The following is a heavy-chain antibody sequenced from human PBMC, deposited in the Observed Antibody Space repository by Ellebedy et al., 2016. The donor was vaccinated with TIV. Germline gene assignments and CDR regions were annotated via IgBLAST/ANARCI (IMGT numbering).Heavy chain of an antibody. CDR2: IYYSGST. V-gene: IGHV4-59*08. CDR1: GGSISSYY. J-gene: IGHJ4*02. Sequence: MPSETLSLTCTVSGGSISSYYWSWIRQPPGKGLEWIGYIYYSGSTNYNPSLKSRVTISVDTSKNQFSLKLSSVTAADTAVYYCARHAHSSGYPVDYWGQGTLVTVSS. CDR3: ARHAHSSGYPVDY. D-gene: IGHD3-22*01.